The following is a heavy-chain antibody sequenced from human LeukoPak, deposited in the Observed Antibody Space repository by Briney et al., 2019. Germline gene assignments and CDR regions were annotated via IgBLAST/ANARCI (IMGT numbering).Heavy chain of an antibody. J-gene: IGHJ4*02. Sequence: GGSLRLSCAASGFTFSSYGMHWVRQAPGKGLEWVAVISYDGSNKYYADSVKGRFTISRDNSKNTLYLQMNSLRAEDTAVYYCAKMFRGITMMSEGPLDYWGQGTLVTVSS. CDR2: ISYDGSNK. CDR1: GFTFSSYG. CDR3: AKMFRGITMMSEGPLDY. D-gene: IGHD3-22*01. V-gene: IGHV3-30*18.